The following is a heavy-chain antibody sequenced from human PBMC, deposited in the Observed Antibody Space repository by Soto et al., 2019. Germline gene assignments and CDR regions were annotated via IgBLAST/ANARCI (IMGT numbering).Heavy chain of an antibody. CDR1: GFKFTSYG. CDR2: ISGLSATT. D-gene: IGHD6-13*01. V-gene: IGHV3-48*02. CDR3: TRGGAGRPDY. Sequence: DVVLVRSGGGFVRPGESLRLSCGVSGFKFTSYGMNWVRQAPGKGLEWLSYISGLSATTHYADSVRGRFTVSRDNDMNLHFLHLDNVRDEDTAVYYCTRGGAGRPDYWGQGSLVVVSS. J-gene: IGHJ4*02.